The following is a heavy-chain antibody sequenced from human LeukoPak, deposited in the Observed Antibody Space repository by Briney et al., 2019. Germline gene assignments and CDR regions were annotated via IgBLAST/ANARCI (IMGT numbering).Heavy chain of an antibody. CDR2: INHSGST. J-gene: IGHJ4*02. D-gene: IGHD3-10*01. Sequence: SETLSLTCAVYGGSFSGYYWSWIRQPPGKGLEWIGEINHSGSTNYNPSLKSRVTISVDTSKNQFSLELSSVTAADTAVYYCARGNDYGSGTYYKTFGLGYWGQGTPVTVSS. V-gene: IGHV4-34*01. CDR3: ARGNDYGSGTYYKTFGLGY. CDR1: GGSFSGYY.